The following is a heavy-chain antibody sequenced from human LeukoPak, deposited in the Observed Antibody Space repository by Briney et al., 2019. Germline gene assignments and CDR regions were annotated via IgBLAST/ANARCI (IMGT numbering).Heavy chain of an antibody. CDR3: ARAGYTVC. J-gene: IGHJ4*02. V-gene: IGHV1-8*02. CDR1: GYTFTGYY. CDR2: MNPNSGNT. Sequence: GASVKVSCKASGYTFTGYYMHWVRQAPGQGLEWMGWMNPNSGNTGYAQKSQGRVTMTRNTSISTAYMELSSLRSEDTAVYYCARAGYTVCWGQGTLVTVSS. D-gene: IGHD6-13*01.